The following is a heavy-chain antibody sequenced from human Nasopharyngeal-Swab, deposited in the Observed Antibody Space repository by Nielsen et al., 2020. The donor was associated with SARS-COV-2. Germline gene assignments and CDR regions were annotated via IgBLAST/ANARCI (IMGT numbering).Heavy chain of an antibody. V-gene: IGHV3-74*01. CDR1: GFTFSSYW. CDR2: INSDGSST. J-gene: IGHJ4*02. D-gene: IGHD3-22*01. CDR3: AREDYYDSSGYYDRALDY. Sequence: GGSLRLSCAASGFTFSSYWMHWVRQAPGKGLVWVSRINSDGSSTSYADSVKGRFTISRDNSKNTLYLQMNSLRAEDTAVYYCAREDYYDSSGYYDRALDYWGQGTLVTVSS.